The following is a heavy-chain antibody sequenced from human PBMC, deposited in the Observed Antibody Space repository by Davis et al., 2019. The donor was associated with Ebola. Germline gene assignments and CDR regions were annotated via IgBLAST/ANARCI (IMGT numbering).Heavy chain of an antibody. J-gene: IGHJ6*04. V-gene: IGHV3-53*01. CDR2: IYSGGST. Sequence: GESLKISCAASGFTVSSNYMSWVRQAPGKGLEWVSVIYSGGSTYYADSVKGRFTISRDNSKNTLYLQMNSLRAEDTAVYYCARGGRGVLLDYGMDVWGKGTTVTVSS. CDR1: GFTVSSNY. D-gene: IGHD3-10*01. CDR3: ARGGRGVLLDYGMDV.